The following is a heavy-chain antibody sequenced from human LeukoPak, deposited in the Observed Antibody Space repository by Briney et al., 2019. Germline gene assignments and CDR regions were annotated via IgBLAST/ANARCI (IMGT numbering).Heavy chain of an antibody. CDR1: GYTLTSYG. V-gene: IGHV1-8*03. D-gene: IGHD3-3*01. CDR3: ARGRDYDFWSGYYTDNAFDI. CDR2: MNPNSGNT. J-gene: IGHJ3*02. Sequence: ASVKVSCKASGYTLTSYGISWVRQATGQGLEWMGWMNPNSGNTGYAQKFQGRVTITRNTSISTAYMELSSLRSEDTAVYYCARGRDYDFWSGYYTDNAFDIWGQGTMVTVSS.